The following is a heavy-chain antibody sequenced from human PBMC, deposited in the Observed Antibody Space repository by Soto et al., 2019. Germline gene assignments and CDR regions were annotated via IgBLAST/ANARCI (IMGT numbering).Heavy chain of an antibody. J-gene: IGHJ5*02. V-gene: IGHV1-18*04. CDR1: GYTFTSYG. D-gene: IGHD2-15*01. CDR2: ISAYNGNT. CDR3: ARWVDCSGGSCYPNWFDP. Sequence: ASVKVSCKASGYTFTSYGISWVRQAPGQGLEWMGWISAYNGNTNYAQKLQGRVTMTTDTSTSTAYMELRSLRSDDTAVYYCARWVDCSGGSCYPNWFDPWGQGTLVTRLL.